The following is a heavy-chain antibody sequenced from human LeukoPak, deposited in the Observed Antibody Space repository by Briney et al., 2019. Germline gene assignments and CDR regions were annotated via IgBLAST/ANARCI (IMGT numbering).Heavy chain of an antibody. CDR3: AREGATASSGYFFDY. J-gene: IGHJ4*02. D-gene: IGHD5-18*01. CDR2: ISSGSSSI. CDR1: GFTFSGYS. V-gene: IGHV3-21*01. Sequence: GGSLRLSCAASGFTFSGYSMNWVRQAPGKGLEWVSSISSGSSSIYYADSVKGRFTISRDSAKKSLYLQMNSLRAEDTAVYYCAREGATASSGYFFDYWGQGSLVTVSS.